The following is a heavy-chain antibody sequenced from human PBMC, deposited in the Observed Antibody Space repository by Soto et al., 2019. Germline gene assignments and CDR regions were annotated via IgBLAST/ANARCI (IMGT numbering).Heavy chain of an antibody. J-gene: IGHJ4*02. CDR2: ISAYNGNT. Sequence: QVQLVQSGAEVKKPGASVKVSCKASGYTFTSYGINWVRQAPGQGLEWMGWISAYNGNTNYAQKLQGRVTMTKDTSTGTAYMELRSLRSDDTAVYYCARVAGGIQLWTYYFDYWGQGTLVTVSS. D-gene: IGHD5-18*01. CDR3: ARVAGGIQLWTYYFDY. V-gene: IGHV1-18*01. CDR1: GYTFTSYG.